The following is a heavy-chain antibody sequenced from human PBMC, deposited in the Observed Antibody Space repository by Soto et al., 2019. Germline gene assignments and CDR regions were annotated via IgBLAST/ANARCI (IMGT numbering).Heavy chain of an antibody. Sequence: QVQLVQSGAEVKKPGSSVKVSCQTSGVSFGIYPISWVRQAPGQGLEWVGRVIPILNVANYTQKLHGRLTLTTDKSTTTAYMELSSLTSEDTAVYYCARESTSGLDYWGQGTPVTVSS. CDR3: ARESTSGLDY. J-gene: IGHJ4*02. CDR1: GVSFGIYP. CDR2: VIPILNVA. D-gene: IGHD2-2*01. V-gene: IGHV1-69*04.